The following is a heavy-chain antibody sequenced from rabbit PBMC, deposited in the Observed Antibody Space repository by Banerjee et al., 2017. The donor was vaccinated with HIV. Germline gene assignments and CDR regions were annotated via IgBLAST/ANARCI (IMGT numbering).Heavy chain of an antibody. V-gene: IGHV1S40*01. J-gene: IGHJ4*01. CDR2: IYTGNSVT. D-gene: IGHD3-1*01. Sequence: QSVEESGGDLVKPGGTLTLTCTVSGFSLSSYAMCWVRQAPGKGLELIACIYTGNSVTYYANWAKGRFTISKTSSTTVTLQMTSLTAADTAAYFCASCGTSLDSPFDLWGPGTLVTVS. CDR1: GFSLSSYA. CDR3: ASCGTSLDSPFDL.